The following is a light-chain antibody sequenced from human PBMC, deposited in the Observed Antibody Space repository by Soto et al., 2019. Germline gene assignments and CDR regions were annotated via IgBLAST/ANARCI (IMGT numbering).Light chain of an antibody. V-gene: IGKV1-5*03. CDR3: QEYHSSLLT. J-gene: IGKJ4*01. CDR1: QSINQW. CDR2: KAS. Sequence: DIQMTQSPSTLSASVGDRVTITCRASQSINQWLAWYQQRPGGAPKLLIYKASSLENEVPSRFSGSGFGTEFTLNISSLQPADFATYYCQEYHSSLLTFGGGTRVEIK.